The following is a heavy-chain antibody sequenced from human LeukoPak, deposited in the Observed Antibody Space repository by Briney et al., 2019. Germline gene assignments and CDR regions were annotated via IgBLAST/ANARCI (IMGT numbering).Heavy chain of an antibody. CDR2: INHSGST. Sequence: PSETLSLTCAVYGGSFSGYYWSWIRQPPGKGLEWIGEINHSGSTNYNPSLKSRVTISVDTSKNQFSLKLSSVTAADTAVYYCARDEYYYDSSGYYYYMDVWGKGTTVTVSS. CDR1: GGSFSGYY. CDR3: ARDEYYYDSSGYYYYMDV. V-gene: IGHV4-34*01. J-gene: IGHJ6*03. D-gene: IGHD3-22*01.